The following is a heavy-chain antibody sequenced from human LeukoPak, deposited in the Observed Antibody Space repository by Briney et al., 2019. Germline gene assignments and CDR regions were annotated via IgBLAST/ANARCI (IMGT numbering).Heavy chain of an antibody. J-gene: IGHJ4*02. CDR1: GYTFTGYY. CDR2: INPNSGGT. Sequence: ASVKVSCKASGYTFTGYYMHWVRQAPGQGLEWMGWINPNSGGTNYAQKLQGRVTMTTDTSTSTAYMELRSLRSDDTAVYYCARVSGWYEDYFDYWGQGTLVTVSS. V-gene: IGHV1-2*02. D-gene: IGHD6-19*01. CDR3: ARVSGWYEDYFDY.